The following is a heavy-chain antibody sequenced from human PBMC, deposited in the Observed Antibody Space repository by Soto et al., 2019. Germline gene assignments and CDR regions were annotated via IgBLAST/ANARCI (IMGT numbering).Heavy chain of an antibody. CDR3: AREGQLVPQFDY. V-gene: IGHV1-69*08. Sequence: QVQLVQSGAEVTKPGSSVKVSCKASGGTFSSYTISWVRQAPGQGLEWMGRIIPILGIANYAQKFQGRVTITADISTSTAYMELSSLRSEDTAVYYCAREGQLVPQFDYWGQGTLVTVSS. J-gene: IGHJ4*02. CDR2: IIPILGIA. CDR1: GGTFSSYT. D-gene: IGHD6-6*01.